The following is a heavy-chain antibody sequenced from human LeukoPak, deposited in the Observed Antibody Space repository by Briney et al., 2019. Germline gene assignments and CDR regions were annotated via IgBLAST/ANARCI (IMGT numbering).Heavy chain of an antibody. CDR3: ARGMGATTGGY. J-gene: IGHJ4*02. CDR2: ISYDGSNK. CDR1: GFTFSSYA. Sequence: GGSLRLSCAASGFTFSSYAMHWVRQAPGKGLEWVAVISYDGSNKYYSDSVKGRFTISRDNAKNTLHLQMNSLRAEDTAVYYCARGMGATTGGYWGQGTLVTVSS. V-gene: IGHV3-30-3*01. D-gene: IGHD1-26*01.